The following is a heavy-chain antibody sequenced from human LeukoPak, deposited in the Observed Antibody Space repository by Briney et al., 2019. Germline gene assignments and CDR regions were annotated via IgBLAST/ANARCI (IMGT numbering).Heavy chain of an antibody. CDR2: I. Sequence: PGGSLRLSCAASGFTFSSYSMNWVRQAPGKGLEWVSSIKGRFTISRDNAKNSLYLQMNSLRVDDSAVYYCARVGKNGWDFDHWGQGTLVTVSS. J-gene: IGHJ4*02. CDR1: GFTFSSYS. V-gene: IGHV3-21*01. D-gene: IGHD6-19*01. CDR3: ARVGKNGWDFDH.